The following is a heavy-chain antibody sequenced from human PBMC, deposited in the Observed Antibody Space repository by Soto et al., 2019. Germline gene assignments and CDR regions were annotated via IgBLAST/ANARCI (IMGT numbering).Heavy chain of an antibody. CDR3: ARKRWSGGLHHFDS. J-gene: IGHJ4*02. CDR2: IYYTGST. Sequence: QVQLQESGPGLVKPSQTLSLTCTVSGGSIRSGGFHWSWFRQHPGQGLEWIGYIYYTGSTYYNPSLQSRVTISVDTSKNQFSLTLSSVTAADTAVYYCARKRWSGGLHHFDSWGQGTLVTVSS. CDR1: GGSIRSGGFH. V-gene: IGHV4-31*03. D-gene: IGHD3-10*01.